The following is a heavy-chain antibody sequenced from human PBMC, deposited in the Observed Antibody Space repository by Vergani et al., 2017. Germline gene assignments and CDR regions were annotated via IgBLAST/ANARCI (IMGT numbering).Heavy chain of an antibody. Sequence: EVQLVESGGGLAQPGGSLRLSCAASGFTFSSYWMTWVRQAPGKGLECVANIKQDGSEKYYVDSVKGRFTISRDNAKNSLYLQMNSLRAEDTAVYYCARETPRRTTNDYWGQGTLVTVSS. CDR3: ARETPRRTTNDY. D-gene: IGHD1/OR15-1a*01. CDR2: IKQDGSEK. CDR1: GFTFSSYW. J-gene: IGHJ4*02. V-gene: IGHV3-7*01.